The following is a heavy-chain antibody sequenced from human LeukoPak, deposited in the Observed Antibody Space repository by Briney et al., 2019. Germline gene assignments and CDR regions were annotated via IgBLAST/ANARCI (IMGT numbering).Heavy chain of an antibody. CDR1: GYTFTGYY. Sequence: GASVRVSCKASGYTFTGYYMHWVRQAPGQGLEWMGWINPNSGGTNYAQKFQGRVTMTRDTSISTAYMELSRLRSDDTAVYYCTAGIAVAGTPYIDYWGQGTLVTVSS. CDR2: INPNSGGT. D-gene: IGHD6-19*01. V-gene: IGHV1-2*02. J-gene: IGHJ4*02. CDR3: TAGIAVAGTPYIDY.